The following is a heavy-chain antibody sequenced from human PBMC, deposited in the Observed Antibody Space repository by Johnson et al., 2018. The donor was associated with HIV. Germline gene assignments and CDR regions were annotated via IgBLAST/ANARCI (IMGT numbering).Heavy chain of an antibody. CDR1: GFTVSSNY. J-gene: IGHJ3*02. D-gene: IGHD2-8*02. V-gene: IGHV3-66*01. Sequence: VQLVESGGGLVKPGGSLRLSCAASGFTVSSNYMSWVRQAPGKGLEWVSGFYSGGSTYYADSVKGRFTISRDKAKNSLYLQMNSLRVEDTAVYYCARDRGYWDAFDIGGQGTMVTVSS. CDR3: ARDRGYWDAFDI. CDR2: FYSGGST.